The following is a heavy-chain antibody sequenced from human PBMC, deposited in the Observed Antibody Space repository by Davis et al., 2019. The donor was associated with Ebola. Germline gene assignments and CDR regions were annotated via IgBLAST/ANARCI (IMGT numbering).Heavy chain of an antibody. D-gene: IGHD3-10*01. V-gene: IGHV3-7*04. Sequence: PGGSLRLSCAAASGFAFSIHWMTWVRQAPGKGLEWVANIRQDGGETYYADSVKGRFAISRENAKNSLYLQMNSLRAGDTAVYYCARARFGEWDFDYWGQGTLVTVSS. CDR3: ARARFGEWDFDY. J-gene: IGHJ4*02. CDR1: GFAFSIHW. CDR2: IRQDGGET.